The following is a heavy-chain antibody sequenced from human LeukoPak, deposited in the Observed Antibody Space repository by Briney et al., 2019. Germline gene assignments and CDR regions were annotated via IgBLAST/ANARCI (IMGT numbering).Heavy chain of an antibody. CDR3: ARRGYCSGGSCFSAAFDI. J-gene: IGHJ3*02. CDR1: GYSFTSHW. CDR2: IYPGDSET. V-gene: IGHV5-51*01. D-gene: IGHD2-15*01. Sequence: GESLKISCKGSGYSFTSHWIGWVRQMPGKGLEWMGIIYPGDSETRYSPSFQGQVTISADKSITTAYLQWCSLKASDTAMYYCARRGYCSGGSCFSAAFDIWGQGTMVTVSS.